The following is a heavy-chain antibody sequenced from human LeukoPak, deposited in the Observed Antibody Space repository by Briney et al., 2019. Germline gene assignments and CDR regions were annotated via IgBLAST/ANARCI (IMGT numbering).Heavy chain of an antibody. D-gene: IGHD2-2*01. V-gene: IGHV3-11*01. CDR1: GFTFSNAW. J-gene: IGHJ6*02. CDR2: ISSSGSTI. CDR3: ARETVSYAPGDYYYYGMDV. Sequence: PGGSLRLSCAASGFTFSNAWMSWVRQAPGKGLEWVSYISSSGSTIYYADSVKGRFTISRDNAKNSLYLQMNSLRAEDTAVYYCARETVSYAPGDYYYYGMDVWGQGTTVTVSS.